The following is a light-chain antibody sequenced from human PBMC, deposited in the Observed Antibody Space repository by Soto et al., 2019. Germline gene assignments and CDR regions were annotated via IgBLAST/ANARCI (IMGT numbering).Light chain of an antibody. Sequence: QSALTQPASVSGSPGQSITISCAGTRDDIGAYDYVSWYQQHPGNAPKLLVYEVTNRPSGVSDRFSGSKSGNTASLTISGLQAEDEAAYYCTSYTNSSAVVFGGGTKVTVL. J-gene: IGLJ2*01. V-gene: IGLV2-14*01. CDR1: RDDIGAYDY. CDR2: EVT. CDR3: TSYTNSSAVV.